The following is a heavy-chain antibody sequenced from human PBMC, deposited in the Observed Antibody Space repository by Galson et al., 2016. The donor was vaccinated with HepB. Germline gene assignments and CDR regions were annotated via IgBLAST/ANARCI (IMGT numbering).Heavy chain of an antibody. CDR3: ARSGVGVPDAMDI. Sequence: SLRLSCAASGFTFSRYSLNWVRQAPGKGLEWVSSISSTISYIYYADSVKGRFTISRDNAQNSLFLQMNTLRAEDTAVYYCARSGVGVPDAMDIWGQGTMVTVAS. J-gene: IGHJ3*02. V-gene: IGHV3-21*03. CDR1: GFTFSRYS. D-gene: IGHD3-22*01. CDR2: ISSTISYI.